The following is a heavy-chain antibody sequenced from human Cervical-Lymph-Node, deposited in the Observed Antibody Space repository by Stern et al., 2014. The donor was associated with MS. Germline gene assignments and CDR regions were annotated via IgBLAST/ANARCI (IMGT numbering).Heavy chain of an antibody. D-gene: IGHD2-21*01. J-gene: IGHJ4*02. CDR1: GYPFTSYA. CDR3: ARDGGSAYCGDDCFDY. CDR2: INTTTGNP. Sequence: QVQLVESGSELKKPGASVKVSCKASGYPFTSYAMNWVRQAPGQGLEWMGWINTTTGNPTYAQGFTGRFVFSLDTSVSTAYLQINSLEAEDTAVYYCARDGGSAYCGDDCFDYWGQGTLVTVSS. V-gene: IGHV7-4-1*02.